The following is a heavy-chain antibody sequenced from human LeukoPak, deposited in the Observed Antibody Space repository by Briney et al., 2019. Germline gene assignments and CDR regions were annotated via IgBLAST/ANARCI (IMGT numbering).Heavy chain of an antibody. CDR2: INHSGST. CDR3: ARGGRDGYNYRY. CDR1: GGSFSGYY. J-gene: IGHJ4*02. D-gene: IGHD5-24*01. Sequence: SETLSLTCAVYGGSFSGYYWSWIRQPPGKGLEWIGEINHSGSTNYNPSLKSRVTISVDTSKNQFSLKLSSVTAADTAVYYCARGGRDGYNYRYWGRGTLVTVSS. V-gene: IGHV4-34*01.